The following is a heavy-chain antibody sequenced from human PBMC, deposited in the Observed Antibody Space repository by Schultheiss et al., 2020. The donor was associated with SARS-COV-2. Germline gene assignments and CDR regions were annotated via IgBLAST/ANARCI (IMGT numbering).Heavy chain of an antibody. D-gene: IGHD5-12*01. J-gene: IGHJ4*02. V-gene: IGHV4-59*08. CDR1: GGSFSGYY. CDR3: TRQGIVATI. CDR2: IYYSGST. Sequence: SETLSLTCAVYGGSFSGYYCSWIRQPPGKGLEWIGYIYYSGSTNYNPSLKSRVTISVDTSKNQFSLKLSSVTAEDTAVYYCTRQGIVATIWGQGTLVTVSS.